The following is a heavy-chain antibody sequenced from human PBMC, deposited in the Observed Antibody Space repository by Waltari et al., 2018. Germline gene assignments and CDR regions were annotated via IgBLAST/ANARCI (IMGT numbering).Heavy chain of an antibody. CDR2: ISYDGRNK. J-gene: IGHJ4*02. CDR1: GFSSNDYA. Sequence: QVQLVESGGDVVQPGRSLRLSCAASGFSSNDYAIHWVRQAPGKGLEWVAVISYDGRNKYYADSVKGRFTISRDNSKNTLYLQMNSLRAEDTAVYYCAREKITIFGLIRFIFDYWGQGTLVTVSS. D-gene: IGHD3-3*01. CDR3: AREKITIFGLIRFIFDY. V-gene: IGHV3-30*04.